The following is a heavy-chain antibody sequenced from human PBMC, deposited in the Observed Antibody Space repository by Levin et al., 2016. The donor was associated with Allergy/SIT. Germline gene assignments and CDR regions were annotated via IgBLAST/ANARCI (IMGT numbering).Heavy chain of an antibody. D-gene: IGHD5-24*01. CDR3: ARHYNYYGSDL. CDR2: IKTDGSAD. V-gene: IGHV3-7*02. J-gene: IGHJ6*02. Sequence: GESLKISCVASGFSFSRYWMAWVRQAPGKGLEWVANIKTDGSADFSVDSVKGRFTISRDNAEDSLVLQMTSLRADDTGVYYCARHYNYYGSDLWGQGTTVIVSS. CDR1: GFSFSRYW.